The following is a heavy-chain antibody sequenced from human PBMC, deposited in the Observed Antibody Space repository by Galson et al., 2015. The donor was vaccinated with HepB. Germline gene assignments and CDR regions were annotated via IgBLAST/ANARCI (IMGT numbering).Heavy chain of an antibody. Sequence: PALVKPTQTLTLTCTFSGFSLSTSGVGVGWIRQPPGKALEWLALIYWNDDKRYSPSLKSRLTITKDTSKNQVVLTMTNMDPVDTATYYCAHSPLNYSGYGVTEIWFDPWGQGTLVTVSS. D-gene: IGHD5-12*01. J-gene: IGHJ5*02. CDR1: GFSLSTSGVG. CDR2: IYWNDDK. CDR3: AHSPLNYSGYGVTEIWFDP. V-gene: IGHV2-5*01.